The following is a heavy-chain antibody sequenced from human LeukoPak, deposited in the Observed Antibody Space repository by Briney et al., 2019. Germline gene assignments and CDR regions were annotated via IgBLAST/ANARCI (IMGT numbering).Heavy chain of an antibody. CDR1: GFTFSSYE. J-gene: IGHJ4*02. Sequence: GESLRLSCAASGFTFSSYEMNWVRQAPGKGLEWVSYISSSGSTIYYADSVKGRFTISRDNAKNSLYLQMNSLRAEDTAVYYCARDGEYYDSSGYYQKDFDYWGQGTLVTVSS. V-gene: IGHV3-48*03. D-gene: IGHD3-22*01. CDR2: ISSSGSTI. CDR3: ARDGEYYDSSGYYQKDFDY.